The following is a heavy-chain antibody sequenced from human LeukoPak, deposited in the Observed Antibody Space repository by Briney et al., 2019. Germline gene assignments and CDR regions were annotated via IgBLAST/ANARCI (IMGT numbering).Heavy chain of an antibody. Sequence: TGGSLRLSCAASGFSLSNYWMSWVRQAPGKGVGWVANINQDRSDKYYVDSVMGRFTISKDNAKNSVYLQMNSLRPEDTAIYYCAWYGVTHGLDVWGQGTTVTVSS. CDR2: INQDRSDK. V-gene: IGHV3-7*01. D-gene: IGHD3-10*01. CDR3: AWYGVTHGLDV. CDR1: GFSLSNYW. J-gene: IGHJ6*02.